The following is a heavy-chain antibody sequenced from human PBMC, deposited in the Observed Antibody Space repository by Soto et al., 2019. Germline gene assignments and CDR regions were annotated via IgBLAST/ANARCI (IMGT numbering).Heavy chain of an antibody. D-gene: IGHD4-4*01. J-gene: IGHJ4*02. CDR1: GFTFNNFA. CDR2: ISGAGANT. Sequence: EVQLVESGGGLVQPGGSLRLSCAASGFTFNNFALTWVRQAPGKGLEWVSTISGAGANTYYADSVKGRFTISRDNSKNTLYLQMFSLRAEDTARYYCARDLTRMSTVAREYWGQGTLVTVSS. V-gene: IGHV3-23*04. CDR3: ARDLTRMSTVAREY.